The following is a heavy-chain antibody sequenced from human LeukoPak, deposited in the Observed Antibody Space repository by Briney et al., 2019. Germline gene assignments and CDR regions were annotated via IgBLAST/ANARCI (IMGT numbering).Heavy chain of an antibody. CDR2: IYTSGST. Sequence: SETLSLTCTVSGGSISSGSYYSSWIRQPAGKGLEWLGRIYTSGSTNYNPSLKSPVTIPVDTSKSQFSLKLSSVTAADTAVYYCARLYNSLFDYWGQGTLVTVSS. J-gene: IGHJ4*02. V-gene: IGHV4-61*02. D-gene: IGHD1-20*01. CDR3: ARLYNSLFDY. CDR1: GGSISSGSYY.